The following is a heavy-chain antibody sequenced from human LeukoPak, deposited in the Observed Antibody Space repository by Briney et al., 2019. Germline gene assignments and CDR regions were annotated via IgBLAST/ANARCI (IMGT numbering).Heavy chain of an antibody. CDR3: ARDYYYDSRGYYYGADY. Sequence: GGSLRLSCAASGFTFSSYAMHWVRQAPGKGLEYVSAISSNGGSTYYANSVKGRFTISRDNSKNTLYLQMGSLRAEDMAVYYCARDYYYDSRGYYYGADYWGQGTLVAVSS. D-gene: IGHD3-22*01. CDR2: ISSNGGST. V-gene: IGHV3-64*01. J-gene: IGHJ4*02. CDR1: GFTFSSYA.